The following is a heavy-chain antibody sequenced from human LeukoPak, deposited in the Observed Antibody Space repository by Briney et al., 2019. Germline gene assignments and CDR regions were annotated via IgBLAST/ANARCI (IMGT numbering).Heavy chain of an antibody. Sequence: SETLSLTCTVSGGSISSYYWSWIRQPPGKGLEWIGYIYYSGSTNYNPSLKSRVTISVDTSKNQFSLRLSSVTAADTAVYYCARGLYYYGSGSWNYYYYYMDVWGKGTTVTVSS. D-gene: IGHD3-10*01. CDR2: IYYSGST. CDR3: ARGLYYYGSGSWNYYYYYMDV. J-gene: IGHJ6*03. CDR1: GGSISSYY. V-gene: IGHV4-59*01.